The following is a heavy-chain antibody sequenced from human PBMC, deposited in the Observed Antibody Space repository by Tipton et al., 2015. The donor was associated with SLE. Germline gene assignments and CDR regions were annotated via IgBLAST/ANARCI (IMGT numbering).Heavy chain of an antibody. CDR1: GGSIRSSRHF. CDR3: ARRDFWTGYLDY. CDR2: LYYSGTT. J-gene: IGHJ4*03. D-gene: IGHD3/OR15-3a*01. Sequence: TLSLTCTVSGGSIRSSRHFWGWISQPPGKGLEWIGVLYYSGTTNYHPSLKSRATISVDTSKNQFSLKLNSLTAADTAVYYCARRDFWTGYLDYWGHGTLVTVSS. V-gene: IGHV4-61*05.